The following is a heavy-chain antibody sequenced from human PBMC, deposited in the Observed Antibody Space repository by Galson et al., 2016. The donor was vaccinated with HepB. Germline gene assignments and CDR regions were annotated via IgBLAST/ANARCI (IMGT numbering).Heavy chain of an antibody. D-gene: IGHD3-10*01. CDR3: ARVGHVTMGRGVATGFDY. CDR1: GFTFSSYA. V-gene: IGHV3-23*01. Sequence: SLRLSCAASGFTFSSYAMHWVRQAPGKGLEWVSTISGSGDNTFHAESVKGRFTISRDNPRNTLFLQMNSLTAEDTAVYYCARVGHVTMGRGVATGFDYWGQGALVTVSS. CDR2: ISGSGDNT. J-gene: IGHJ4*02.